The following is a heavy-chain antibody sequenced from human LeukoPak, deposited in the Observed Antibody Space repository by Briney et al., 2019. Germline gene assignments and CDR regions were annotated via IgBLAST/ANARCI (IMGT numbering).Heavy chain of an antibody. V-gene: IGHV3-7*01. Sequence: GGSLRLSCVVSGFTFNRRWMNWVRQAPGKGLEWVAHINPDGRDTYYVDSVKGRFTISRDNAQNSMYLQMNSLRVEDTAVYYCTSWGDTTAEYFQRWGQGTLVTDSS. CDR3: TSWGDTTAEYFQR. J-gene: IGHJ1*01. CDR1: GFTFNRRW. CDR2: INPDGRDT. D-gene: IGHD2-21*02.